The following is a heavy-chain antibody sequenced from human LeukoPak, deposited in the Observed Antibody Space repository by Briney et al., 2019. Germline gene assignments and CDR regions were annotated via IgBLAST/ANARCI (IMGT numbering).Heavy chain of an antibody. CDR3: TRGYVGIDY. V-gene: IGHV3-7*04. J-gene: IGHJ4*02. CDR2: IKFDGSEK. D-gene: IGHD5-12*01. CDR1: GFTFSNYW. Sequence: GGSLRLSCAASGFTFSNYWMSWVRQAPGKGLEWVANIKFDGSEKFYVDSVKGRFTISRDNAKNTLYLQMNSLRAEDTAVYYCTRGYVGIDYWGQGTLVTVSS.